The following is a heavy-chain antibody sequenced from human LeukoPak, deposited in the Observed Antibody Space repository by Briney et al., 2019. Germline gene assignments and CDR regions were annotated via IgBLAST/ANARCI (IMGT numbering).Heavy chain of an antibody. CDR3: ARDGAVVVPAAIYYYYYMDV. Sequence: ASVKVSCKASGYTFTGYYMHWVRQAPGQGLEWMGWINPNSGGTNYAQKFQGRVTMTRDTSISTAYMELSRLRSDDTAVYYCARDGAVVVPAAIYYYYYMDVWGKGTTVTVSS. CDR1: GYTFTGYY. J-gene: IGHJ6*03. CDR2: INPNSGGT. D-gene: IGHD2-2*01. V-gene: IGHV1-2*02.